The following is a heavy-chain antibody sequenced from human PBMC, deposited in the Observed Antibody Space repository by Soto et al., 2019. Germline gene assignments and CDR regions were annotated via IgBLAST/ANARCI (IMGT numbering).Heavy chain of an antibody. CDR3: ARDQNGSPHFDY. J-gene: IGHJ4*02. V-gene: IGHV4-59*01. CDR2: IYYSGST. CDR1: GVSISSYY. Sequence: SETLSLTCTVSGVSISSYYWSWTRQPPGKGLEWIGYIYYSGSTNYNPSLKNRVTISVDTSKNQFSLKLSSVTAADTAVYYCARDQNGSPHFDYWGQGTLVTVSS. D-gene: IGHD1-26*01.